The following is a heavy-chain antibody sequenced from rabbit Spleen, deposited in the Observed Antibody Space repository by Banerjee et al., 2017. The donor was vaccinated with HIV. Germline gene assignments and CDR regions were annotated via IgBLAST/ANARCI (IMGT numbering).Heavy chain of an antibody. J-gene: IGHJ4*01. CDR2: IYAGSTGTT. CDR1: GFSFSSVHW. V-gene: IGHV1S45*01. Sequence: LEESGGGLVQPGGSLTLSCKASGFSFSSVHWIYWVRQAPGKGLEWIGTIYAGSTGTTDYASWAKGRFTISKTSSTTVTLQVTSLTAADTATYFCARNFDLWGPGTLVTVS. CDR3: ARNFDL.